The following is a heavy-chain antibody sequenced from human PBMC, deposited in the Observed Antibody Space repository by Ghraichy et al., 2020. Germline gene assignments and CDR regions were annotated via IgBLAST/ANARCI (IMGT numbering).Heavy chain of an antibody. Sequence: SETLSLTCTVSGGSISSYYWSWIRQPPGKGLEWIGYIYYSGTTNYNPSLKSRVTISVDTSKNQFSLKLSSWTAADTAVYYCARAGGDCSGGICYRPYYYYGMDVWGQGTTVTVSS. V-gene: IGHV4-59*08. CDR3: ARAGGDCSGGICYRPYYYYGMDV. J-gene: IGHJ6*02. CDR1: GGSISSYY. CDR2: IYYSGTT. D-gene: IGHD2-15*01.